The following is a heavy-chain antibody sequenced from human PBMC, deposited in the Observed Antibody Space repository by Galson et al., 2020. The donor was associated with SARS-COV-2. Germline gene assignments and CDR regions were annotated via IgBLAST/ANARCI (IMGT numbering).Heavy chain of an antibody. J-gene: IGHJ5*02. V-gene: IGHV4-31*03. D-gene: IGHD2-2*01. Sequence: KASETLSLTCTVSGGSISSGGSYWSWIRQHPGKGLEWIGYIYYSGSTYYNPSLKSRVTISVDTSKNQFSLKLSSVTAADTAVYYCARARGYQLLNWFDPWGQGTLVTVSS. CDR1: GGSISSGGSY. CDR2: IYYSGST. CDR3: ARARGYQLLNWFDP.